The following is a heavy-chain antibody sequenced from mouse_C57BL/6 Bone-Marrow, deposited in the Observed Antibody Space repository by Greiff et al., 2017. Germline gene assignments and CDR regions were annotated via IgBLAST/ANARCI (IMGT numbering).Heavy chain of an antibody. V-gene: IGHV5-6*01. J-gene: IGHJ3*01. CDR2: ISSGGSYT. CDR1: GFTFSSYG. CDR3: ARHPPYYDYDEGAWFAY. Sequence: EVHLVESGGDLVKPGGSLKLSCAASGFTFSSYGMSWVRQTPDKRLEWVATISSGGSYTYYPDSVKGRFTISRDNAKNTLYLQMSSLKSEDTAMYYCARHPPYYDYDEGAWFAYWGQGTLVTVSA. D-gene: IGHD2-4*01.